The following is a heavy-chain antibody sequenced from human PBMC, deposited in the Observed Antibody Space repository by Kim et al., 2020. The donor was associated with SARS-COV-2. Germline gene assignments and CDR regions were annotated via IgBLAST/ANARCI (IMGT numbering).Heavy chain of an antibody. D-gene: IGHD3-22*01. CDR2: INHSGST. V-gene: IGHV4-34*01. J-gene: IGHJ4*02. CDR3: AIGPRITMMVVVIRDNPFDY. Sequence: SETLSLTCAVYGGSFSGYYWSWIRQPPGKGLEWIGEINHSGSTNYNPSLKSRVTIAVDTSKNQFSLKLSSVTAADTAVYYCAIGPRITMMVVVIRDNPFDYWGQGALVAVS. CDR1: GGSFSGYY.